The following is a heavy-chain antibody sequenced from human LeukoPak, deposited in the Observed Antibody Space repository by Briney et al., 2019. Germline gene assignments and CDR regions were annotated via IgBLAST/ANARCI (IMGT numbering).Heavy chain of an antibody. J-gene: IGHJ4*02. Sequence: SETLSLTCTVSGGSISSSSYYWGWIRQPPGKGLEWIGSIYYSGSTYYNPSLKSRVTISVDTSKNQFSLKLSSVTAADTAVYYCARRTGNYYDSSGPVDYWGQGTLVTVSS. CDR2: IYYSGST. CDR3: ARRTGNYYDSSGPVDY. D-gene: IGHD3-22*01. CDR1: GGSISSSSYY. V-gene: IGHV4-39*01.